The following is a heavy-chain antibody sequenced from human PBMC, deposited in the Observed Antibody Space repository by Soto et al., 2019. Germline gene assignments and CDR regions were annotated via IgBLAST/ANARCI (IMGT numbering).Heavy chain of an antibody. CDR3: DREPTIGTVWGRDSDSFSDV. V-gene: IGHV5-51*01. CDR1: GYRFTTCW. CDR2: VYPGDSNT. D-gene: IGHD3-16*01. J-gene: IGHJ6*02. Sequence: GESLKISCKASGYRFTTCWIAWVRQMPGRGLEWMGIVYPGDSNTKYGPSFQGRITISADRSINTAYLQWSSLEASDNAMYYCDREPTIGTVWGRDSDSFSDVWGQGTTVTVSS.